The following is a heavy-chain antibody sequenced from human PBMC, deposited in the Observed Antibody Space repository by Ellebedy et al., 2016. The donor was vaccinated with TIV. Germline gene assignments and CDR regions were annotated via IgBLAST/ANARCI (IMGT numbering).Heavy chain of an antibody. CDR2: ITESGGNT. V-gene: IGHV3-23*01. Sequence: GESLKISCAASGLTFSSHAMSWVRQAPGKGLEWVSSITESGGNTYYADSVTGRFTISRDNSQDTLFLQMNSLRAEDTAIYFCARDPVGVGPAFDVWGQGTMVTVSS. CDR1: GLTFSSHA. CDR3: ARDPVGVGPAFDV. J-gene: IGHJ3*01. D-gene: IGHD4-23*01.